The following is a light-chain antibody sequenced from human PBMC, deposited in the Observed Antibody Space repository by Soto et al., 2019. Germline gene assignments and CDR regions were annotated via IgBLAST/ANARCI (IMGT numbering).Light chain of an antibody. Sequence: GCTKKQATLSLTPGQGAALACRASKSVGGDLVWYQQHPGQAPRLLIYDASNRATGIPPRYSGSGSGTDFTLTISSLETEDFAVYYCLQRSNWPLLTFGGGTKVDI. CDR3: LQRSNWPLLT. CDR2: DAS. CDR1: KSVGGD. V-gene: IGKV3-11*01. J-gene: IGKJ4*01.